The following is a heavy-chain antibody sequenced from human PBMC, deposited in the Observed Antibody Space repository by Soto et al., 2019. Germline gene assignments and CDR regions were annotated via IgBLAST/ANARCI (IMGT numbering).Heavy chain of an antibody. J-gene: IGHJ4*02. V-gene: IGHV1-69*14. CDR1: GGTFSSYT. D-gene: IGHD5-18*01. CDR3: TRGVDAAMVGY. CDR2: IIPIFGTA. Sequence: QVQLVQSGAEVKTPGSSVKVSCKASGGTFSSYTISWVRQAPGQGLEWMGGIIPIFGTAKYAQKFQERVTITADTYTDTAYMELSSLRSEDTAMYYYTRGVDAAMVGYWGQGTLVTVSS.